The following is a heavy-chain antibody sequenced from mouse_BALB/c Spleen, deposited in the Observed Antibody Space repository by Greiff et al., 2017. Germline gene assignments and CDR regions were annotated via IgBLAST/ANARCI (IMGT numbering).Heavy chain of an antibody. Sequence: EVKLMESGGGLVQPGGSLKLSCAASGFTFSSYGMSWVRQTPDKRLELVATINSNGGSTYYPDSVKGRFTISRDNAKNTLYLQMSSLKSEDTAMYYCARGYYGTYCDYWGQGTTLTVSS. CDR1: GFTFSSYG. D-gene: IGHD2-1*01. CDR2: INSNGGST. J-gene: IGHJ2*01. CDR3: ARGYYGTYCDY. V-gene: IGHV5-6-3*01.